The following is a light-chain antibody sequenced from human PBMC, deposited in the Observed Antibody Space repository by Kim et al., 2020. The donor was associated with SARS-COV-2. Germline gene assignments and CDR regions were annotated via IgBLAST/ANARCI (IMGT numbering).Light chain of an antibody. CDR2: KDS. J-gene: IGLJ1*01. CDR3: QSADSSGTYV. V-gene: IGLV3-25*03. Sequence: SQGQTARITCSGDALPKQYTYWYQQKPGQAPVLVIYKDSERPSGIPERFSGSSSGTTVTLTISGVQAEDEADYYCQSADSSGTYVFGTGTQLTVL. CDR1: ALPKQY.